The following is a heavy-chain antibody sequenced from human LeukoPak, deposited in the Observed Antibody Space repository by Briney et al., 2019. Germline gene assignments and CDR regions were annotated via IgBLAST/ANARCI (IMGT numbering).Heavy chain of an antibody. J-gene: IGHJ3*02. CDR3: AKSFGWSNYYYAFDI. Sequence: GGSLRLSCAASGFTFSSYAMHWVRQAPGKGLEWVAVISYDGSNKYYADSVKGRFTISRDNSKNTLYLQMNSLRAEDTAVYYCAKSFGWSNYYYAFDIWGQGTMVTVSS. CDR2: ISYDGSNK. D-gene: IGHD3-3*01. V-gene: IGHV3-30-3*02. CDR1: GFTFSSYA.